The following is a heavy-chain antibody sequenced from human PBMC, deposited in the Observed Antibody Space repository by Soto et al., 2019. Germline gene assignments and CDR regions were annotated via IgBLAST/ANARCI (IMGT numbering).Heavy chain of an antibody. D-gene: IGHD2-15*01. CDR2: IKQDGSEK. J-gene: IGHJ4*02. CDR3: ARDRSGSDSGVVVAATLGY. V-gene: IGHV3-7*01. Sequence: GVSLRLSCGASGFTFSSYWMSWVRQAPGKGLEWVANIKQDGSEKYYVDSVKGRFTISRDNAKNSLYLQMNSLRAEDTAVYYCARDRSGSDSGVVVAATLGYWGQGT. CDR1: GFTFSSYW.